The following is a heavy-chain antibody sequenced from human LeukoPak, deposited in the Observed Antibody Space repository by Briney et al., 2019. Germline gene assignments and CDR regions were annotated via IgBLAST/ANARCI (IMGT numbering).Heavy chain of an antibody. J-gene: IGHJ4*02. D-gene: IGHD2-21*02. CDR2: ISYDGSNK. CDR3: ARERTATVLFDY. CDR1: GFTFSSYA. V-gene: IGHV3-30-3*01. Sequence: PGRSLRLSCAASGFTFSSYAMHWFRQAPGKGLEWVAVISYDGSNKYYADSVKGRFTISRDNSKNTLYLQMNSLRAEDTAVYYCARERTATVLFDYWGQGTLVTVSS.